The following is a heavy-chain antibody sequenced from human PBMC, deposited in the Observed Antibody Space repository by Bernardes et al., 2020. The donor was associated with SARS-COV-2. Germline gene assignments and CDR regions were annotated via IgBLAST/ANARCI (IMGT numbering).Heavy chain of an antibody. CDR2: INPNSGGT. D-gene: IGHD6-13*01. J-gene: IGHJ6*04. CDR1: GYTFTGYY. Sequence: ASVKVSCKASGYTFTGYYMHWVRQAPGQGLEWMGWINPNSGGTNYAQKFQGWVTMTRDTSISTAYMELSRLRSDDTAVYYCAREAAAAGTTGYYYYYYGMDVWGKGTTVTVSS. V-gene: IGHV1-2*04. CDR3: AREAAAAGTTGYYYYYYGMDV.